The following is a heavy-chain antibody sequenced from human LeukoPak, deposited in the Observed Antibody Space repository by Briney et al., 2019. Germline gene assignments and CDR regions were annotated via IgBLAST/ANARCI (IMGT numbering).Heavy chain of an antibody. J-gene: IGHJ4*02. D-gene: IGHD1-26*01. CDR2: INPNSGGT. Sequence: GASVKVSCKASGYTFTGYYMHWVRQAPGQGLEWMGWINPNSGGTNYAQKFQGRVTMTRDTSISTAYMELSRLRSDDTAVYYCARDNASSGSYWRGFGYWGQGILVTVSS. CDR1: GYTFTGYY. V-gene: IGHV1-2*02. CDR3: ARDNASSGSYWRGFGY.